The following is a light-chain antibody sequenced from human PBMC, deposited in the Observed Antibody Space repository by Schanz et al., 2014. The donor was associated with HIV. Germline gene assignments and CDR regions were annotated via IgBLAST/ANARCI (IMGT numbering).Light chain of an antibody. V-gene: IGKV1-5*03. J-gene: IGKJ2*01. CDR3: HQYKTYPYT. CDR1: QSINGW. Sequence: DIQMTQSPSTLSASVGDRVTITCRASQSINGWLAWYQQKPGKAPKLLIYKASNLESGVPSRFSGSGSGAEFILTISSLQPDDFATYYCHQYKTYPYTFGQGTKLEIK. CDR2: KAS.